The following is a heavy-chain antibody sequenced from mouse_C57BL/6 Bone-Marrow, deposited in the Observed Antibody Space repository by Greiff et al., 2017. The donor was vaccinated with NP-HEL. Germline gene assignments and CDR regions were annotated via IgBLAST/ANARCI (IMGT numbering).Heavy chain of an antibody. J-gene: IGHJ2*01. CDR1: GYTFTSYW. Sequence: VQLQESGAELAKPGASVKLSCKASGYTFTSYWMHWVKQRPGQGLEWIGYINPSSGYTKYNQKFKDKATLTADKSSSTAYIQLSSLTYEDSAVYYCATYYSNFYYFDYWGQGTTLTVSS. CDR3: ATYYSNFYYFDY. CDR2: INPSSGYT. D-gene: IGHD2-5*01. V-gene: IGHV1-7*01.